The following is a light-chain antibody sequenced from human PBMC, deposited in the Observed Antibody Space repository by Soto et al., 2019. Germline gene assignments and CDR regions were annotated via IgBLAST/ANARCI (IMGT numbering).Light chain of an antibody. CDR2: AAS. J-gene: IGKJ4*01. V-gene: IGKV1-9*01. Sequence: DIQLTQSPSFLSASVGDRVTITCRASQDISSHLAWYQQKPGKAPKLLIYAASTLQSGVPSGFGGSGSGAEFTLTITSLQPEDFATYYCQQVKTYPLTFGGGTKVEIK. CDR1: QDISSH. CDR3: QQVKTYPLT.